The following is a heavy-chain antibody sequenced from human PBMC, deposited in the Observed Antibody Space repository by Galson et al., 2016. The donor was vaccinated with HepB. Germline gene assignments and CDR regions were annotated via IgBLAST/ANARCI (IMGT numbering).Heavy chain of an antibody. Sequence: SLRLSCAGSGFTFSRSDMHWVRQGPGKGLEWVSTIATGGDTYYADSVKGRFTISREDGKNTLYLQMNSLRAEDTAIYYCAREGTRSDWNDWYFDIWGRGTLVTVSS. CDR3: AREGTRSDWNDWYFDI. CDR2: IATGGDT. D-gene: IGHD1-1*01. CDR1: GFTFSRSD. V-gene: IGHV3-13*01. J-gene: IGHJ2*01.